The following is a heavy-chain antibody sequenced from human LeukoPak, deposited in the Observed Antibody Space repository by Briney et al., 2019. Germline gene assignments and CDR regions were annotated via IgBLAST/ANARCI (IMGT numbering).Heavy chain of an antibody. V-gene: IGHV4-39*01. J-gene: IGHJ4*02. Sequence: SETLSLTCTVSGGSISSSTYYWAWIRQAPGKGLEYIGSVSYTGSTFSNPSLRSRGTISVDTSKNQFSLRLSSVTAADTAVYYCARQVIKLLYYFDYWGQGTLVTVSS. CDR3: ARQVIKLLYYFDY. CDR2: VSYTGST. CDR1: GGSISSSTYY. D-gene: IGHD2-21*01.